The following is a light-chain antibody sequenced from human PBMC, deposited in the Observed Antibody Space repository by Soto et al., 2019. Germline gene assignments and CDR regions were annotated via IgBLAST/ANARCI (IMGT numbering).Light chain of an antibody. Sequence: QSVLTQAPSASGAPGQRVTISCSGTTSNIGSNIVNWYQQLPGTAPKLLIYTTNKRPSGVPDRFSGSKSGTSASLAISGLQAEDEADYFCAAWDDSLDGYVFGTG. J-gene: IGLJ1*01. CDR3: AAWDDSLDGYV. CDR1: TSNIGSNI. CDR2: TTN. V-gene: IGLV1-44*01.